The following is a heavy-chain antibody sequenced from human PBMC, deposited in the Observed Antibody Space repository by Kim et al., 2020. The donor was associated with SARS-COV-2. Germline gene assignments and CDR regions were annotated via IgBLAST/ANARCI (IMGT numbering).Heavy chain of an antibody. Sequence: PSLKSRVTISVDTSKNQFSLKLSSVTAADTAVYYCARDRSSSWYRGYFDYWGQGTLVTVSS. J-gene: IGHJ4*02. D-gene: IGHD6-13*01. CDR3: ARDRSSSWYRGYFDY. V-gene: IGHV4-39*07.